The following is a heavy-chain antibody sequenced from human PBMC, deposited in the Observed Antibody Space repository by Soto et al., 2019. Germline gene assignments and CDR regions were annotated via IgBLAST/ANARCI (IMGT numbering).Heavy chain of an antibody. CDR1: GGTFSNYN. CDR2: IIPLFGTI. CDR3: ARDDGPHGVSYSHNS. J-gene: IGHJ4*02. Sequence: QVQLVQSEAEVQKPGSSVKVSCKAYGGTFSNYNINWVRQAPGQGLEWMGGIIPLFGTINYAQKFQGRVTITAYESTSTAYLELSSLTSDDTADYYCARDDGPHGVSYSHNSWGQGTLVTVSS. D-gene: IGHD2-8*01. V-gene: IGHV1-69*01.